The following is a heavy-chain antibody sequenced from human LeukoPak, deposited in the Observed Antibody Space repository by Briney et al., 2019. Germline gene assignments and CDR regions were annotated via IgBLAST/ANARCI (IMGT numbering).Heavy chain of an antibody. CDR3: AKGVPYNWNDWNWFDP. Sequence: GGSLRLSCAASGFNVSSNYMSWVRQAPGKGLEWVSVIYSGGSTYYADSVKGRFTISRDNSKNTLYLQMNSLRAEDTAVYYCAKGVPYNWNDWNWFDPWGQGTLVTVSS. D-gene: IGHD1-1*01. J-gene: IGHJ5*02. CDR2: IYSGGST. CDR1: GFNVSSNY. V-gene: IGHV3-53*01.